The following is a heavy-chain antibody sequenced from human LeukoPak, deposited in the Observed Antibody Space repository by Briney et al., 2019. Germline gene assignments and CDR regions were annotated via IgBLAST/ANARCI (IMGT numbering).Heavy chain of an antibody. CDR2: IIPIFGTA. CDR3: ARDPIGSRWPYYFDY. CDR1: GGTFSSYA. J-gene: IGHJ4*02. V-gene: IGHV1-69*13. Sequence: ASVKVSCKASGGTFSSYAISWVRQAPGQGLEWMGGIIPIFGTAKYAQKFQGRVTITADESTSTAYMELSSLRSEDTAVYYCARDPIGSRWPYYFDYWGQGTLVTVSS. D-gene: IGHD6-13*01.